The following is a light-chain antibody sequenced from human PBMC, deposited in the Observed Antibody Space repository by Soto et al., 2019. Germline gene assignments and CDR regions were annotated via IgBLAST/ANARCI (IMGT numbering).Light chain of an antibody. V-gene: IGKV1-5*01. J-gene: IGKJ2*01. CDR3: QHYYTYPYT. CDR2: DAS. Sequence: DIPMTQSPSTLSASVGDRVSITCRASQRIGSWLTWYQQKPGKVPKLLIYDASHLTSGVPSRFSGSGSGTEFTLSISSLQPNDFATYYCQHYYTYPYTFGQGTKVEIK. CDR1: QRIGSW.